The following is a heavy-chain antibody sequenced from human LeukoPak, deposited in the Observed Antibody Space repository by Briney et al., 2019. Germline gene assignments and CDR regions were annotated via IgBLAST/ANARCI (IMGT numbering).Heavy chain of an antibody. D-gene: IGHD6-13*01. V-gene: IGHV4-59*01. CDR3: ASVHNSRTFWFDP. Sequence: SETLSLTCIVSSGSISEYYWSWIRQPPGKGLEWIGYIYFSGSTSYNPTLKSRATISVDTSKNQLSLKLTSVTAADTAVYYCASVHNSRTFWFDPWGQGTLVTVSS. J-gene: IGHJ5*02. CDR2: IYFSGST. CDR1: SGSISEYY.